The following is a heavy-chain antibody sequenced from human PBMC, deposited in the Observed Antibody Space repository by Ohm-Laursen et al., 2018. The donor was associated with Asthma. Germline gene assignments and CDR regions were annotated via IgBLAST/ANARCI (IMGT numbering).Heavy chain of an antibody. CDR3: AKDVLGFVAAAQD. D-gene: IGHD6-13*01. Sequence: SLRLSCAASGFTFSRYSMNWVRQAPGKGLEWVSYISSASSTIYYADSVKGRFTISRDNSKNTLYLQMNSLRAEDTAIYHCAKDVLGFVAAAQDWGQGTLVTVSS. CDR2: ISSASSTI. J-gene: IGHJ4*02. CDR1: GFTFSRYS. V-gene: IGHV3-48*01.